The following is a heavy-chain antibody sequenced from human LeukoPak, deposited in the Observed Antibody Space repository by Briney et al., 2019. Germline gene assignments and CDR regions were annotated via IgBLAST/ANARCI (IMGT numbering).Heavy chain of an antibody. CDR3: ARDHYYDSSGLGD. Sequence: ASVKVSCKASGYTFTGYYMHWVRQPPGQGLEWMGWINPNSGGTNYTQKFQGRVTMTRDTSISTAYMELSRLRSDDTAVYYCARDHYYDSSGLGDWGQGTLVTVSS. V-gene: IGHV1-2*02. CDR2: INPNSGGT. J-gene: IGHJ4*02. CDR1: GYTFTGYY. D-gene: IGHD3-22*01.